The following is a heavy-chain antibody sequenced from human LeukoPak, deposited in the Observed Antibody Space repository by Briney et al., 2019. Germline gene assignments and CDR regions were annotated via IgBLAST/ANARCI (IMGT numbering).Heavy chain of an antibody. V-gene: IGHV4-4*02. CDR1: GGSFTSTNW. CDR2: ISQSGLT. D-gene: IGHD2-8*01. CDR3: SRENGAFSPFGY. J-gene: IGHJ4*02. Sequence: SETLSLTCGVSGGSFTSTNWWSWVRQPPGQGLEWIGEISQSGLTNYNPSLKSRVTMALDKSKNHLSLNLTSVTAADTAVYYCSRENGAFSPFGYWGQGTLVTVPS.